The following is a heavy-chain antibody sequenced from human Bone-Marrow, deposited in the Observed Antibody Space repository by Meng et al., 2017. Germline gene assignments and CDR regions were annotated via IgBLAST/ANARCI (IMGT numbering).Heavy chain of an antibody. CDR1: GGSFSGYY. CDR2: INHSGST. J-gene: IGHJ5*02. V-gene: IGHV4-34*01. D-gene: IGHD3-22*01. Sequence: QGQLQRWGAGLLKPSETLSLTCSVYGGSFSGYYWSWIRQPPGKGLEWIGEINHSGSTNYNPSLKSRVTISVDTSKNQFSLKLSSVTAADTAVYHCARVGVVVITPNWFDPWGQGTLVTVSS. CDR3: ARVGVVVITPNWFDP.